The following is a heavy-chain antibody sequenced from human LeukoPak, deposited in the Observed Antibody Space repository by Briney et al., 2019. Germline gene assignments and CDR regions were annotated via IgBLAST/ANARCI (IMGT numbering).Heavy chain of an antibody. J-gene: IGHJ5*02. Sequence: GGSLRLSCAASGFTFTTCAMHWVRQAPGKGLEWVAYIRYDGNNKNYADSVKGRFTIARDNSKDMLYLQMNSLRPEDTAVYYCAKGDDYGANTRLPKYNWFDPWGQGTLVTVSS. V-gene: IGHV3-30*02. CDR2: IRYDGNNK. CDR3: AKGDDYGANTRLPKYNWFDP. CDR1: GFTFTTCA. D-gene: IGHD4-23*01.